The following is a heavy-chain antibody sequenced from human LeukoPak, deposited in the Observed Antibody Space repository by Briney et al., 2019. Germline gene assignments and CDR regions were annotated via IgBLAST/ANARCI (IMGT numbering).Heavy chain of an antibody. CDR1: GYTFTGYY. V-gene: IGHV1-2*06. D-gene: IGHD5-12*01. Sequence: EASVKVSCKASGYTFTGYYMHWVRQAPGQGLEWMGRINPNSGGTNYAQKFQGRVTMTRDTSISPAYMELSRLRSDDTAVYYCARVLGWLRLGGDYWGQGTLVTVSS. J-gene: IGHJ4*02. CDR3: ARVLGWLRLGGDY. CDR2: INPNSGGT.